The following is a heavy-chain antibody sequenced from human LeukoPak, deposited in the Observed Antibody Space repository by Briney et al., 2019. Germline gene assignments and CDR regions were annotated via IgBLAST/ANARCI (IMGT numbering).Heavy chain of an antibody. V-gene: IGHV4-39*07. J-gene: IGHJ3*02. CDR2: ISSGGST. CDR3: ARGRYCSADICSGGDAFDI. CDR1: FGSVSSNTYF. Sequence: SETLSLTCTVSFGSVSSNTYFWGWIRQPPGKGLEWIGSISSGGSTHYNPSLKSRVTISIDRSKNQFSLRLSSVTAADTAVYYCARGRYCSADICSGGDAFDIWGQGTMVSVSS. D-gene: IGHD2-15*01.